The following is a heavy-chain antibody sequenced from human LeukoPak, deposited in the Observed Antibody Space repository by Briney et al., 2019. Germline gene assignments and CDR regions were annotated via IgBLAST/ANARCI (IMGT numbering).Heavy chain of an antibody. CDR2: ISGSGGST. Sequence: PGGSLRLSCAASGFTFSSYAMSWVRQAPGKGLEWVSAISGSGGSTYYADSVKGRFTISRDNSKNTLYLQMNTLRAEDTAVYYCTRVPDGHYYYYYMDVWGKGTTVTVSS. D-gene: IGHD1-14*01. J-gene: IGHJ6*03. CDR1: GFTFSSYA. V-gene: IGHV3-23*01. CDR3: TRVPDGHYYYYYMDV.